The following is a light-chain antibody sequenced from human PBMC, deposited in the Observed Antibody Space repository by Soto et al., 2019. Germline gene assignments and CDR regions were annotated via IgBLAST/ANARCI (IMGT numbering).Light chain of an antibody. CDR3: QQYYSSPFT. Sequence: DIVMTQSPDSLAVSLGERATINCKSSQSVFYSSNNKNYLGWYQQKPRQPPKLLISWASTRESGVPDRFSGSGSGADFTLTISSLQAEDVAVYYCQQYYSSPFTFGPGTKVDIK. CDR2: WAS. J-gene: IGKJ3*01. V-gene: IGKV4-1*01. CDR1: QSVFYSSNNKNY.